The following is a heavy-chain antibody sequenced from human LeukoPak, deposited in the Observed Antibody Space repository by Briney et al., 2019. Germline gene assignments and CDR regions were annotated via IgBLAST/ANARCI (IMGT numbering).Heavy chain of an antibody. CDR2: ISSSSSYI. J-gene: IGHJ3*02. Sequence: GGSLRLSCAASGFTFSSYSMNWVRQAPGKGLEWVSSISSSSSYIYYADSVKGRFTISRDNAKNSLYLQMNSLRAEDTAMYYCARARVGYLHDAFDIWGHGTMVTVSS. V-gene: IGHV3-21*01. CDR3: ARARVGYLHDAFDI. CDR1: GFTFSSYS. D-gene: IGHD5-18*01.